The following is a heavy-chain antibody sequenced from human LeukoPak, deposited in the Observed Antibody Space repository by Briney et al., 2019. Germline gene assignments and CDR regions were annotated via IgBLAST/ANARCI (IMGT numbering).Heavy chain of an antibody. J-gene: IGHJ6*02. CDR3: ARNPHGMDV. Sequence: GGSLRLSCTASGFTLNNYWVDWVRQAPGKGLVWVSRIKTDGSAAYYADSVKGRFTISRDNAKNTVYLQMNSLRVEDTAVYHCARNPHGMDVWGQGTTVTVSS. CDR1: GFTLNNYW. CDR2: IKTDGSAA. V-gene: IGHV3-74*01.